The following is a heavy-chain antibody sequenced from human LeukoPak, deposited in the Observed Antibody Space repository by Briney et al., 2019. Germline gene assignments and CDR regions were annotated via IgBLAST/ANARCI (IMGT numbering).Heavy chain of an antibody. CDR3: ARLGYGSGSFDY. CDR1: GFTFSSYG. Sequence: PGGSLRLSCAASGFTFSSYGMHWVRQAPGKGLEWVANIKQDGSEKYYVDSVKGRFTISRDNAKNSLYLQMDSLRAEDTAVYYCARLGYGSGSFDYWGQGTLVTVSS. CDR2: IKQDGSEK. J-gene: IGHJ4*02. D-gene: IGHD3-10*01. V-gene: IGHV3-7*01.